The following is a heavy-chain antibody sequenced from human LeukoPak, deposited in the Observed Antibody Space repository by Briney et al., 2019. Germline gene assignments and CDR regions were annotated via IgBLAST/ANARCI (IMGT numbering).Heavy chain of an antibody. J-gene: IGHJ4*02. CDR2: IYYSGST. CDR3: ARDLYSGYDQEHFDY. Sequence: SETLSLTCTVSGGSISSSSYYWGWIRQPPGKGLEWIGSIYYSGSTYYNPSLKSRVTISVDTSKNQFSLKLSSVTAADTAVYYCARDLYSGYDQEHFDYWGQGTLVTVSS. D-gene: IGHD5-12*01. V-gene: IGHV4-39*07. CDR1: GGSISSSSYY.